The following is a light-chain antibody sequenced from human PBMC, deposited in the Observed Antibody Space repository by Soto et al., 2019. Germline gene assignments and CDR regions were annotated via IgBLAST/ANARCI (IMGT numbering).Light chain of an antibody. J-gene: IGLJ1*01. CDR1: SRDVGNYNL. V-gene: IGLV2-23*02. Sequence: QSVLTQPASVSGSPGQSITLSCNGTSRDVGNYNLVSWYQQHPGKGPKFMIYEVSKRPSGVSDRFSGSKSGNTASLTISGLQADDEADYYCCSYASGSTYVFVTGTKVTVL. CDR2: EVS. CDR3: CSYASGSTYV.